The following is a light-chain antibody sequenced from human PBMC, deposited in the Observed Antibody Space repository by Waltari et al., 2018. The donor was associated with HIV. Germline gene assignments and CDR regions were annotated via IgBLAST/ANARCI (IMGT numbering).Light chain of an antibody. J-gene: IGKJ4*01. Sequence: DIVMTQSPDSLAVSLGERATINCKSSQRVLSSSDNNNYFVWYQQKPGQPPKLLISWASTRESGVPDRFSGSGSGTDFTLTISSRQAEDVAGYYCQQCYGTPRTFGGGTKVEIK. V-gene: IGKV4-1*01. CDR1: QRVLSSSDNNNY. CDR3: QQCYGTPRT. CDR2: WAS.